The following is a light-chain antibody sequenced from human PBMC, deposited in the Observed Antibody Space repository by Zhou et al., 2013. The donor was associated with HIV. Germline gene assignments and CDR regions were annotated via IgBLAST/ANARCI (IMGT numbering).Light chain of an antibody. Sequence: EIVLTQSPGTLSLSPGERATLSCRASQSVRNYLAWYQQKCGQAPRLLIYDTFNRATGIPARFSGSGSGTDFTLTISSLEPEDFAIYYCQQYGTSPWTFGQGTKVEIK. CDR2: DTF. V-gene: IGKV3-11*01. CDR3: QQYGTSPWT. J-gene: IGKJ1*01. CDR1: QSVRNY.